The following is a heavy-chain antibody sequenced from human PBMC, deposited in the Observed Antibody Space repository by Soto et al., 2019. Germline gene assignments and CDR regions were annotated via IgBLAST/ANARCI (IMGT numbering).Heavy chain of an antibody. CDR2: ISYDGSNK. V-gene: IGHV3-30*03. J-gene: IGHJ4*02. Sequence: QVQLVESGGGVVQPGRSLRLSCAASGFPFSSYGMHWVREAPGKGLEWVAVISYDGSNKYYADSVKGRFTISRDNSASTLYLQMNCLRPEDTALYYCVGGQYYFDYRGQGTLVTVSP. CDR1: GFPFSSYG. D-gene: IGHD3-10*01. CDR3: VGGQYYFDY.